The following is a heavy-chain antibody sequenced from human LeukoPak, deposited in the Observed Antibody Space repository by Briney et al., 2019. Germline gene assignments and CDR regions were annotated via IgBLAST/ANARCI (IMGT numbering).Heavy chain of an antibody. CDR2: IYPADPDT. Sequence: NPGESLQISCQGSGYIFTHYWIGWVRQLPGKGLESMGIIYPADPDTTYSPSFQGQVTISADKSISTVYLQWSSLKASDTAMYYCARQSRDGSKTRGYYFDYWGQGTLVTVSS. V-gene: IGHV5-51*01. J-gene: IGHJ4*02. CDR3: ARQSRDGSKTRGYYFDY. CDR1: GYIFTHYW. D-gene: IGHD3-10*01.